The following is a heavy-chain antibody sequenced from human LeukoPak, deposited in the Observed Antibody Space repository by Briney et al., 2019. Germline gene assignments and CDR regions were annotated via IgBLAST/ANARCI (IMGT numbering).Heavy chain of an antibody. V-gene: IGHV1-69*05. Sequence: ASVKVSCKASGGTFTNHAISWVRQAPGQGLEWIGGLIPVFRATKYAQKFQGRVTITTDESTSTAYMEVTGLRSEDTAVYFCARGQRDPGAGAGIDYYYYYMDVWGEGTTVTVSS. CDR2: LIPVFRAT. J-gene: IGHJ6*03. CDR1: GGTFTNHA. D-gene: IGHD6-19*01. CDR3: ARGQRDPGAGAGIDYYYYYMDV.